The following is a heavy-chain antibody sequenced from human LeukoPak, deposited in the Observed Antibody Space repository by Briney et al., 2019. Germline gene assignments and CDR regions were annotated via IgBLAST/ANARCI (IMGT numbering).Heavy chain of an antibody. CDR2: ISSSSSYT. J-gene: IGHJ4*02. CDR3: ARVEPDGGSYPGLDY. CDR1: GFTFTDYY. V-gene: IGHV3-11*06. Sequence: GGSLRLSCAASGFTFTDYYMSWIRQAPGKGLEWVSYISSSSSYTNYADSVKGRFTISRDNAKNSLYLQMNSLRAEDTAVYYCARVEPDGGSYPGLDYWGQGTLVTVSS. D-gene: IGHD1-26*01.